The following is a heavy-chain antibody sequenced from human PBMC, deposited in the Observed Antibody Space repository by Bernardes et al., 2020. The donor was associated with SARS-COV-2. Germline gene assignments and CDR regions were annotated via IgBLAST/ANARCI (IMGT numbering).Heavy chain of an antibody. D-gene: IGHD6-19*01. Sequence: WESLRLSCAASGCTFSSDSMSCVRQAPGKGREGWANINQDGSEKYYVDSVKGRFTISRDNAKNSLYLQMNSLRAEDTAVYYCARGPGSGWYYLKIDYWGQGTLVTVSS. CDR1: GCTFSSDS. CDR3: ARGPGSGWYYLKIDY. J-gene: IGHJ4*02. CDR2: INQDGSEK. V-gene: IGHV3-7*01.